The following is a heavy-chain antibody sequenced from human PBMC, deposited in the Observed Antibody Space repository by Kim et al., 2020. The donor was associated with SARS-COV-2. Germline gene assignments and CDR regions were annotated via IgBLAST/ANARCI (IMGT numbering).Heavy chain of an antibody. CDR3: ATLEGYSSSSFDY. CDR2: ISSSGSTI. J-gene: IGHJ4*02. CDR1: GFTFSDYY. D-gene: IGHD6-6*01. Sequence: GGSLRLSCAASGFTFSDYYMSWIRQAPGKGLEWVSYISSSGSTIYYADSVKGRFTISRDNAKNSLYLQMNSLRAEDTAVYYCATLEGYSSSSFDYWGQGTLVTVSS. V-gene: IGHV3-11*01.